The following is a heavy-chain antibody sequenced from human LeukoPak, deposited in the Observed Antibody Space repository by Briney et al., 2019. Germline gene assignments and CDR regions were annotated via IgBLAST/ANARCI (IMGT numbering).Heavy chain of an antibody. CDR2: IKEDGSEK. CDR3: AKSGSSVFWS. D-gene: IGHD3-3*02. CDR1: GFTFTNHW. Sequence: GGSLRLSCVASGFTFTNHWMSWVRQAPGKGLGWVANIKEDGSEKYYVDSVKGGVTVSRDNVKNSLFLQMNSMRVDDTAVYYCAKSGSSVFWSWGQGTLVTVSS. V-gene: IGHV3-7*03. J-gene: IGHJ5*02.